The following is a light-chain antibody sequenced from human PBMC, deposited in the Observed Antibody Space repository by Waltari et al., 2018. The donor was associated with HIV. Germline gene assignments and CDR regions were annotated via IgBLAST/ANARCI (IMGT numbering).Light chain of an antibody. CDR3: QQRNNWPWT. V-gene: IGKV3-11*01. CDR2: DAS. CDR1: QSVSSY. J-gene: IGKJ1*01. Sequence: EIVLTQSPATLSLSPGERATLSCRASQSVSSYLAWFQQKPGQAPRLLLYDASNRATGIPGRFSGSGSGTDFTLTISSLEPEDVAVYYCQQRNNWPWTFGQGTKVEIK.